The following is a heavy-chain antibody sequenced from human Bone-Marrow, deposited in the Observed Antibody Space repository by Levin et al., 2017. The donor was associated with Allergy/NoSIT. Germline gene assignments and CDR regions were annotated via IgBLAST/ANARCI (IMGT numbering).Heavy chain of an antibody. CDR1: GFSLRTSGMC. Sequence: RGSGPTLVKPTQTLTLTCTFSGFSLRTSGMCVSWIRPPPGKALEWLARIDWDDDKYYSTSLKTRPTISKDTSKNQVVLTMTNMDPVATATYYCAQMSCYGSGSFYNSAGPAFDIWGQGTLVTVSS. J-gene: IGHJ3*02. CDR3: AQMSCYGSGSFYNSAGPAFDI. CDR2: IDWDDDK. D-gene: IGHD3-10*01. V-gene: IGHV2-70*11.